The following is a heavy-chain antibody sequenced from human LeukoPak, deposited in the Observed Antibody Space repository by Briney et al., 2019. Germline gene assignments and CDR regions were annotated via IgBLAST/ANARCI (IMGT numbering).Heavy chain of an antibody. J-gene: IGHJ4*02. D-gene: IGHD4/OR15-4a*01. Sequence: PSETLSLTCTVSGGSISSSSYYWGWIRQPPGKGLEWIGSIYYSGSTYYNPSLKSRVTISVDTSKNQFSLKLSSVTAADTAVYYCARRSVGADYWGQGTLVTVSS. CDR1: GGSISSSSYY. CDR3: ARRSVGADY. CDR2: IYYSGST. V-gene: IGHV4-39*01.